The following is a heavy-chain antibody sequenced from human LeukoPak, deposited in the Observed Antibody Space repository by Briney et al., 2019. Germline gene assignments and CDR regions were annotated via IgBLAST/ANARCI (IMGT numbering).Heavy chain of an antibody. V-gene: IGHV4-39*07. J-gene: IGHJ4*02. CDR2: IYYSGST. CDR1: GDSLSTSTYY. CDR3: ARDGYYYDSSGYFDY. Sequence: SETLSLTCGVSGDSLSTSTYYWDYIRQPPGKGLEWIGSIYYSGSTYYNPSLKSRVTISVDTSKNQFSLKLSSVTAADTAVYYCARDGYYYDSSGYFDYWGQGTLVTVSS. D-gene: IGHD3-22*01.